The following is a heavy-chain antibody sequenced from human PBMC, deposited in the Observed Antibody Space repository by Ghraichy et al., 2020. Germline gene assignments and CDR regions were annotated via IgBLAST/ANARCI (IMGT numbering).Heavy chain of an antibody. CDR3: ARDQDRVLDY. D-gene: IGHD1-14*01. Sequence: SETLSLTCAVSGGSISSGGYSWSWIRQPPGKGLEWIGYIYHSGSTYYNPSLKSRVTISVDRSKNQFSLKLSSVTAADTAVYYCARDQDRVLDYWGQGTLVTVSS. V-gene: IGHV4-30-2*01. CDR2: IYHSGST. CDR1: GGSISSGGYS. J-gene: IGHJ4*02.